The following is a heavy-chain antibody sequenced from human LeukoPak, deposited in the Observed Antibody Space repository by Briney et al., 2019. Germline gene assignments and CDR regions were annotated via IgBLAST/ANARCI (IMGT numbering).Heavy chain of an antibody. J-gene: IGHJ4*02. Sequence: GGSLRLSCAASGFTFSSYAMHWVSHAPGKGLEFVSAISPNGGSTYYADSVKGRFTISRDNSKNTVYLQMSSLRAEDTAVYYCVKTLGSSREGFDYWGQGTLVTVSS. D-gene: IGHD1-26*01. V-gene: IGHV3-64D*08. CDR3: VKTLGSSREGFDY. CDR1: GFTFSSYA. CDR2: ISPNGGST.